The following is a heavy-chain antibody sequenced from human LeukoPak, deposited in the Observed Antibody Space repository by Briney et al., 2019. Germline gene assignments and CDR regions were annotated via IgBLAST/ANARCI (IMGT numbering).Heavy chain of an antibody. Sequence: PGGSLRLSCAASGFTFSSYAMSWVRQAPGKGLEWVSAISGSGGSTYYADSVKGRFTISRDNSKNTLYLQMNSLRAEDTAVYYCARVEVGATTREYNWFDPWGQGTLVTVSS. CDR3: ARVEVGATTREYNWFDP. J-gene: IGHJ5*02. CDR2: ISGSGGST. CDR1: GFTFSSYA. V-gene: IGHV3-23*01. D-gene: IGHD1-26*01.